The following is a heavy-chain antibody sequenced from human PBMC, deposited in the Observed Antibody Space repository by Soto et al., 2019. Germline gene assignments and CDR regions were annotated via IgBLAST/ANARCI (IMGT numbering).Heavy chain of an antibody. Sequence: SGPTLVNPTQTLTLTCTFSGFSLSTSGMRVSWIRQPPGKALEWPARIDWDDDKFYSTSLKTRLTISKDTSKNQVVLTMTNMDPVDTATCYCARTPTASGFDYWGQGTLVTVSS. CDR1: GFSLSTSGMR. CDR2: IDWDDDK. V-gene: IGHV2-70*04. CDR3: ARTPTASGFDY. J-gene: IGHJ4*02. D-gene: IGHD4-17*01.